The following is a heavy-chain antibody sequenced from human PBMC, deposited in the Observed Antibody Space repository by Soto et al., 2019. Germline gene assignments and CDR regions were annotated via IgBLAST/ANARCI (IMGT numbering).Heavy chain of an antibody. V-gene: IGHV1-8*01. J-gene: IGHJ4*02. D-gene: IGHD1-26*01. CDR1: GYCFQTYD. Sequence: ASVKVSCKASGYCFQTYDIVWVRQATGQGLEWMGWVTPKSGGAMYAQKFQGRVTMTSDTSMSTAYMELSSLRSEDTAVYYCARCVIVGAHEDWGQGTLVTVSS. CDR2: VTPKSGGA. CDR3: ARCVIVGAHED.